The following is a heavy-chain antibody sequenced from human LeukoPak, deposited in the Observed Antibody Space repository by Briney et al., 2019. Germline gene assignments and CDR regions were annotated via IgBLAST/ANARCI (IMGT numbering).Heavy chain of an antibody. D-gene: IGHD5-24*01. CDR1: GFTFSNYW. CDR2: IKQDGSEK. Sequence: GGSLRLSCAASGFTFSNYWMSWVRQAPGKGLEWVANIKQDGSEKYYVDSVKGRFTISRDNAKNSLYLQMNSLRAEDTAVYYCAREGDGYSGYFDYWGQGTLVTVSS. V-gene: IGHV3-7*05. CDR3: AREGDGYSGYFDY. J-gene: IGHJ4*02.